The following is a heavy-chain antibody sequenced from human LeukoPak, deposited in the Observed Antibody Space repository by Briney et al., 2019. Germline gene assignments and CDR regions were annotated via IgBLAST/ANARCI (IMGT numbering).Heavy chain of an antibody. CDR1: GGSFSGYY. D-gene: IGHD2-2*01. CDR2: INHSGST. CDR3: ARRPPGRYCSSTSCYGPGHWFDP. J-gene: IGHJ5*02. Sequence: SETLSLTCAVYGGSFSGYYWSWIRQPPGKGLEWIGEINHSGSTNYNPSLKSRVTISVDTSKNQFSLKLSSVTAADTAVYYCARRPPGRYCSSTSCYGPGHWFDPWGQGTLVTVSS. V-gene: IGHV4-34*01.